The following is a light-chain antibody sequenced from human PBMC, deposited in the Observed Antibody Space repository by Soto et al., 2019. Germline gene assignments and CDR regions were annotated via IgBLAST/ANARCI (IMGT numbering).Light chain of an antibody. CDR1: QGISNY. Sequence: MTQSPLSLPVTPGEPASISCRSSQGISNYLAWYQQKPGKVPKLLIYAASTLQSGVPSRFSGSGSGTDFTLTISSLQPEDDATYYCQKYNSAPRTFGQGTKVDI. V-gene: IGKV1-27*01. CDR2: AAS. CDR3: QKYNSAPRT. J-gene: IGKJ1*01.